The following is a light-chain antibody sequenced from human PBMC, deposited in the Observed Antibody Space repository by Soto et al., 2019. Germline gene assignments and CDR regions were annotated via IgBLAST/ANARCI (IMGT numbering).Light chain of an antibody. Sequence: DIQMTQSPSSLSASVGDRVTITCRASQTPRTFLNWYQQKPGKAPKLLIYATSTLQSGVPSRFSGRDSGADFTLIINNLQPEDFATYYCQQPPYTFGPGTKVDIK. CDR3: QQPPYT. CDR1: QTPRTF. J-gene: IGKJ3*01. V-gene: IGKV1-39*01. CDR2: ATS.